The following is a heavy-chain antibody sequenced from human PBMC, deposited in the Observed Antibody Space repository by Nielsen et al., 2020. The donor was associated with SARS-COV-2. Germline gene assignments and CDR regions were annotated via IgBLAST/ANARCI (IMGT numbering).Heavy chain of an antibody. D-gene: IGHD3-22*01. CDR1: GFNFHDYT. CDR2: ISWDGSAP. J-gene: IGHJ1*01. Sequence: GESLKISCAASGFNFHDYTMYWVRRVPGKGLQWLSLISWDGSAPAYADSVKGRFTISRDNSKNSLYLQMNSLRAEDTALYYCAKGNYYDSNNFQHWGQGTLVTVSS. V-gene: IGHV3-43*01. CDR3: AKGNYYDSNNFQH.